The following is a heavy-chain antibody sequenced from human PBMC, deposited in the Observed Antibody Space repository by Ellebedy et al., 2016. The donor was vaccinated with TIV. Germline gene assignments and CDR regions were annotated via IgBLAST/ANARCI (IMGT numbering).Heavy chain of an antibody. V-gene: IGHV4-39*07. CDR2: LNYGGES. CDR1: GDAISSTKYF. J-gene: IGHJ4*02. Sequence: MPSETLSLTCVVSGDAISSTKYFWGWIRKPPGKGLEWIGSLNYGGESYFDPSLKSRVTMSLDTSKNQFSLKVNSVTAADTAIYYCASHRGFYSGWSFDYWGQGTLTTVSS. CDR3: ASHRGFYSGWSFDY. D-gene: IGHD5-12*01.